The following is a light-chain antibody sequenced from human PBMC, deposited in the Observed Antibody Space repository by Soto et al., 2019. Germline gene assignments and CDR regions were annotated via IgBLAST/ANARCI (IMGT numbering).Light chain of an antibody. CDR2: LGS. J-gene: IGKJ1*01. V-gene: IGKV2-28*01. CDR1: QSLLHSNGYDS. Sequence: EIVMTQSPLSLPVTPGEPASISCRSSQSLLHSNGYDSLDWYLQKPGQSPQLLIYLGSNRASGVPARFSGSGSGTYFTLKISGVEADDVGVYYCMQALQSPPTFGQGTKVEIK. CDR3: MQALQSPPT.